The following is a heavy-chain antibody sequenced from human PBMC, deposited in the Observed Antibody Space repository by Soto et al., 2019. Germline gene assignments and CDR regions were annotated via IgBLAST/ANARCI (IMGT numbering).Heavy chain of an antibody. CDR3: AAMLLRS. CDR1: GFTVSNNY. V-gene: IGHV3-66*01. Sequence: EVQLVESGGGLVQPGGSLRLSCAVSGFTVSNNYMTWVRQAPGKGLEWVSVIYSGGSTFYADSVKGRFTISRDNSKNTLYLQMNNLRAADTAVYHCAAMLLRSWGQGTLVTVSS. D-gene: IGHD3-16*01. CDR2: IYSGGST. J-gene: IGHJ5*02.